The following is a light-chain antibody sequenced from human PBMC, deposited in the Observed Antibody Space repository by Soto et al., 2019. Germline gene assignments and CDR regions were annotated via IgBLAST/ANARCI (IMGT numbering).Light chain of an antibody. CDR1: SSDVGGYNS. Sequence: QSVLTQPASMSGSPGQSITISCTGTSSDVGGYNSVSWYQQHPGKAPKLMIYGVSNRPSGISNRFSGSKSGTTASLTISGLQTEDEADYYYSSFISSTSLARCVFGTGTKLTVL. CDR3: SSFISSTSLARCV. J-gene: IGLJ1*01. V-gene: IGLV2-14*03. CDR2: GVS.